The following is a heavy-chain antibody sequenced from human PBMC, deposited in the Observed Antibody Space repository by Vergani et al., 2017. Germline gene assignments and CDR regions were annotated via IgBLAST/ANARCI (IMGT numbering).Heavy chain of an antibody. V-gene: IGHV4-34*01. CDR2: INHSGST. CDR3: ARAGGSSTSCYTGGESGNWFDP. CDR1: GGSFSGYY. J-gene: IGHJ5*02. D-gene: IGHD2-2*02. Sequence: QVQLQQWGAGLLKPSETLSLTCAVYGGSFSGYYWSWIRQPPGKGLEWIGEINHSGSTNYNPSLKSRVTISVDTSKNQFSLKLSSVTAPDTAVYYCARAGGSSTSCYTGGESGNWFDPWGQGTLVTVSS.